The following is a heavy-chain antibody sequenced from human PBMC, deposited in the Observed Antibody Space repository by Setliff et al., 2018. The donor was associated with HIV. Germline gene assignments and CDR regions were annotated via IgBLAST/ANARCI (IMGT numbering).Heavy chain of an antibody. D-gene: IGHD4-4*01. Sequence: ASVKVSCKASGYTLSELSMHWVRQAPGKGLEWMGGSDQEDGEIIYAQKFQGRVTMTEDTSTDTAYMELTGLRSEDTAMYYCATVTYWGQGTLVTVSS. CDR1: GYTLSELS. CDR2: SDQEDGEI. J-gene: IGHJ4*02. CDR3: ATVTY. V-gene: IGHV1-24*01.